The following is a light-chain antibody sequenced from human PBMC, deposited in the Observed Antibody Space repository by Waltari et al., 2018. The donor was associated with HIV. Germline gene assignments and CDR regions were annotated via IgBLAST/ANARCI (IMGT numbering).Light chain of an antibody. CDR3: QQYHTYLT. CDR1: QGVVSF. J-gene: IGKJ2*01. V-gene: IGKV1-5*03. Sequence: DIRMAQSPSTLAASVCDRVTIACRASQGVVSFLAWYQRKPGKAPKLLIFQVSSLQTGVTSRFSGSGYATYFALAITSLPPEDFARYYCQQYHTYLTFGQGTDLE. CDR2: QVS.